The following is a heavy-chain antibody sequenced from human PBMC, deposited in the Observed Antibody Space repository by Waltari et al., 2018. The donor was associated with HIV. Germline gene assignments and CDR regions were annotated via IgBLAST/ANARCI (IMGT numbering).Heavy chain of an antibody. CDR2: IESDGAST. CDR1: GLTFSGFW. V-gene: IGHV3-74*01. J-gene: IGHJ3*01. Sequence: EVQLVESGGGLVQPGGSLRLSCGALGLTFSGFWMHGVRQAPGRGLVWVSRIESDGASTNYADSVKGRVTISRDNAKNTLSLQMNSLSVEDTAVYYCVRAGRSSDGFDVWGQGTMVTVSS. D-gene: IGHD6-6*01. CDR3: VRAGRSSDGFDV.